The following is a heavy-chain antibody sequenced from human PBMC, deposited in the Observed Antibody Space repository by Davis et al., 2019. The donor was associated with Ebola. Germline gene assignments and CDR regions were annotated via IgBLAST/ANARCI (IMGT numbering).Heavy chain of an antibody. J-gene: IGHJ4*02. D-gene: IGHD1-26*01. CDR1: GFTFSNAW. CDR2: IKSKTDGGTT. V-gene: IGHV3-15*01. CDR3: AKDDYHSGSPFDY. Sequence: PGGSLRLSCAASGFTFSNAWMSWVRQAPGKGLEWVGRIKSKTDGGTTDYAAPVKGRFTISRDNSKNTLYLQMNSLRAEDTAVYYCAKDDYHSGSPFDYWGQGTLVTVSS.